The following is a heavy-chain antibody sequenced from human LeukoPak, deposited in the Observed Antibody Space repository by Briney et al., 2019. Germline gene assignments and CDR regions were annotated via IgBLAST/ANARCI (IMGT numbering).Heavy chain of an antibody. Sequence: SETLSLTCAVYGGSFSGYYWSWIRQPPGKGLEWIGYIYYSGSTNYNPSLKSRVTISVDTSKNQFSLKLSSVTAADTAVYYCARHSERWLGAFDIWGQGTMVTVSS. V-gene: IGHV4-59*08. CDR2: IYYSGST. CDR1: GGSFSGYY. CDR3: ARHSERWLGAFDI. D-gene: IGHD6-19*01. J-gene: IGHJ3*02.